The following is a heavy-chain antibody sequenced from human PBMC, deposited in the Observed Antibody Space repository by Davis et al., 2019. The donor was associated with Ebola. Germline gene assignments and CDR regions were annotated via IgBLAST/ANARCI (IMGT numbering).Heavy chain of an antibody. J-gene: IGHJ4*02. CDR1: GFTFSGSA. Sequence: GESLKISCAASGFTFSGSATHWVRQASGKGLEWVGRIRSKANSYATAYAASVKGRFTISRDDSKNTAYLQMNSLKTEDTAVYYCTAAAGIFDYWGQGTLVTVSS. D-gene: IGHD6-13*01. CDR3: TAAAGIFDY. V-gene: IGHV3-73*01. CDR2: IRSKANSYAT.